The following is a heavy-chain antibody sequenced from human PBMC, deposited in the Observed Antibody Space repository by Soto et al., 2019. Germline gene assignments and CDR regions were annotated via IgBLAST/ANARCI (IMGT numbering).Heavy chain of an antibody. D-gene: IGHD6-25*01. Sequence: ESGGGLVQTGGSPRLSCAASGFTFSAYWMSWVRQAPGKGLEWVANIKQAGSEKYYVDSVNGRFIISRDDAKNSLFLQVNSLRVEDTAVYYCAREKRANGYFDYWGQGTLVTVSS. J-gene: IGHJ4*02. CDR1: GFTFSAYW. CDR2: IKQAGSEK. V-gene: IGHV3-7*01. CDR3: AREKRANGYFDY.